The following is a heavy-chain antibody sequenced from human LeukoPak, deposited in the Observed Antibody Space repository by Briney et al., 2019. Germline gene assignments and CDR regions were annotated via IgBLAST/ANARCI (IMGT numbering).Heavy chain of an antibody. Sequence: SETLSLTCTVTGGSISSYYWSWIRQPPGKGLEGIGYIYYSGSTNYNPSLKSRVTISVDTSKNQFSLKLSSVTAADTAVYYCASYDSGYSRVDYWGQGTLVTVSS. CDR2: IYYSGST. J-gene: IGHJ4*02. D-gene: IGHD5-12*01. CDR1: GGSISSYY. CDR3: ASYDSGYSRVDY. V-gene: IGHV4-59*01.